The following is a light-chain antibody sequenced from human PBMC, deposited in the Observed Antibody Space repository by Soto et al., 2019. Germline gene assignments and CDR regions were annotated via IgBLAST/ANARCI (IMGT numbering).Light chain of an antibody. CDR3: QQYNNWPPLT. J-gene: IGKJ4*01. V-gene: IGKV3-15*01. CDR2: AAS. CDR1: QSVSSN. Sequence: EIVLTQSPGTLSVSPGEGATLSCRASQSVSSNLAWYQQKPGQAPRLLIYAASTRATGIPARFSGSGSGTEFTLTISSLQSEDFAVYYCQQYNNWPPLTFGGGTKVEIK.